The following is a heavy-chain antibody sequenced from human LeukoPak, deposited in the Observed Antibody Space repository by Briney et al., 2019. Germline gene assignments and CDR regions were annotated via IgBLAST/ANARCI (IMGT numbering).Heavy chain of an antibody. CDR1: GFSFSSYS. Sequence: GGSLRLSCAASGFSFSSYSMNWVRQAPGKGLEWVSSISSSSSYIYYADSVKGRFTISRDNAKNSLYLQMNSLRAEDTAVYYCARDNMAGDRGSFDYWGQGTLVTVSS. CDR3: ARDNMAGDRGSFDY. CDR2: ISSSSSYI. J-gene: IGHJ4*02. V-gene: IGHV3-21*01. D-gene: IGHD6-19*01.